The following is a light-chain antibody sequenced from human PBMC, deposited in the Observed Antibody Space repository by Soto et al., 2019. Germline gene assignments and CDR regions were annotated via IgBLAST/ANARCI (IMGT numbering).Light chain of an antibody. V-gene: IGKV1-39*01. CDR2: GAS. CDR3: QQTYSNFPIT. J-gene: IGKJ5*01. CDR1: QGINRY. Sequence: IQLTQSPSSLSASVGDRVTITCRASQGINRYLNWYQQKPGKAPKLLIYGASSLQSGIPSRFSGSRSGTDFTLTISSLKPEDFASYYCQQTYSNFPITFGQGTRLEIK.